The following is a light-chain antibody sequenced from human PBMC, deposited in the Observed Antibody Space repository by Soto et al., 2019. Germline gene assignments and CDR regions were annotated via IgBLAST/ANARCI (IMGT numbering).Light chain of an antibody. Sequence: QSVLTQPPSVSAAPGQKVTISCSGSSSNIGNNYVFWYQQLPGTAPKLLIYDNDKRPSGIADRFSGSKSGTSATLGITGLQTGDEADYYCATWDRSLSVGVFGGGTKLTV. CDR3: ATWDRSLSVGV. V-gene: IGLV1-51*01. J-gene: IGLJ2*01. CDR2: DND. CDR1: SSNIGNNY.